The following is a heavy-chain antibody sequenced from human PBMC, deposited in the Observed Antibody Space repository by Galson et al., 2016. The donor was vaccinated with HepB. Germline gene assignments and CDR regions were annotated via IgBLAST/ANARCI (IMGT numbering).Heavy chain of an antibody. CDR1: GFTFNNYG. D-gene: IGHD2-8*01. CDR3: VQGCTAPAV. V-gene: IGHV3-23*01. Sequence: SLRLSCAASGFTFNNYGMTWVRQAPGKGLEVVSSISRSGDSADYADSVKGRFIISRDNTKNTLSLQMNSLRTEETAVYYCVQGCTAPAVWGKGTTVTVSS. J-gene: IGHJ6*04. CDR2: ISRSGDSA.